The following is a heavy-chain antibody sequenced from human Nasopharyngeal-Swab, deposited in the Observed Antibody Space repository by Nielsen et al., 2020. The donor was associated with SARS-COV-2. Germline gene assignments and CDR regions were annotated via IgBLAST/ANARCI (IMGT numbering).Heavy chain of an antibody. CDR1: GFTVSSNY. J-gene: IGHJ6*02. CDR3: ARDQRYSSSWGWTYYYDGMDV. CDR2: ISYDGSNK. D-gene: IGHD6-13*01. Sequence: GGSLRLSCAASGFTVSSNYMSWVRQAPGKGLEWVAVISYDGSNKDYADSVKGRFTISRDNSKNTQYLQMNSLRAEDTAVYYCARDQRYSSSWGWTYYYDGMDVWGQGTTVTVSS. V-gene: IGHV3-30*03.